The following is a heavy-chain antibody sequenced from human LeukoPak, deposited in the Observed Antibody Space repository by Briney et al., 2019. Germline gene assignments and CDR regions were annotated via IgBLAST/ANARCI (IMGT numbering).Heavy chain of an antibody. V-gene: IGHV3-21*01. CDR1: GFTFSSYS. J-gene: IGHJ4*02. CDR2: ISSNSSYI. D-gene: IGHD5-18*01. CDR3: ARDAPRHVGDTATVKFWGYYFDY. Sequence: PGGSLRLSCAASGFTFSSYSMNWVRQAPGKGLEWVSSISSNSSYIYYADSVKGRFTISRDNAKNSLYLQMNSLRAEDTAVYYCARDAPRHVGDTATVKFWGYYFDYWGQGTLVTVSS.